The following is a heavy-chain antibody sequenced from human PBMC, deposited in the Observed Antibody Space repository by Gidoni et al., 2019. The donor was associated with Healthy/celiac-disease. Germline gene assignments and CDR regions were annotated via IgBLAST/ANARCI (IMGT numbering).Heavy chain of an antibody. CDR2: SSWNSGSI. Sequence: EVQLVESGGGLVQPGRSLRLSCAASGFTFADYAMHWVRQAPGKGLEWVSGSSWNSGSIGYADSVKGRFTISRDNAKNSLYLQMNSLRAEDTALYYCAKDISSSGRSAFDIWGQGTMVTVSS. J-gene: IGHJ3*02. CDR1: GFTFADYA. CDR3: AKDISSSGRSAFDI. D-gene: IGHD6-19*01. V-gene: IGHV3-9*01.